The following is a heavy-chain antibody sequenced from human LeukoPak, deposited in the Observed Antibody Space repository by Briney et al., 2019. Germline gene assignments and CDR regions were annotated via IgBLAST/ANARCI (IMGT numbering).Heavy chain of an antibody. J-gene: IGHJ4*02. D-gene: IGHD3-22*01. CDR2: IVVGSGNT. V-gene: IGHV1-58*01. CDR1: GFTFTSSA. Sequence: ASVKVSCKASGFTFTSSAVQWVRQARGQRLEWIGWIVVGSGNTNYAQKFQERVTTTRDMSTSTAYMELSSLRSEDTAVYYCAAGVGSSGYYQYYFDYWGQGTLVTVSS. CDR3: AAGVGSSGYYQYYFDY.